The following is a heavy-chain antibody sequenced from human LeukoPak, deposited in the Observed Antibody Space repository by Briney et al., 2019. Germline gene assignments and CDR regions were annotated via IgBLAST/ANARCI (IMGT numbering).Heavy chain of an antibody. CDR3: AKDRLSSSCGWFDP. J-gene: IGHJ5*02. D-gene: IGHD6-13*01. Sequence: PGGSLRLSCAASGFTFSSYAMSWVRQAPGKGLEWVSAISGSGGSTYYAGSVKGRFTISRDNSKNTLYLQMNSLRAEDTAVYYCAKDRLSSSCGWFDPWGQGTLVTVSS. CDR1: GFTFSSYA. CDR2: ISGSGGST. V-gene: IGHV3-23*01.